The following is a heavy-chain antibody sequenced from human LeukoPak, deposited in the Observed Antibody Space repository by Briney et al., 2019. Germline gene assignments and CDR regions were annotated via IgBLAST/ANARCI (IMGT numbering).Heavy chain of an antibody. CDR1: GYIFTTYY. J-gene: IGHJ4*02. Sequence: ASVKVSCKASGYIFTTYYMHWVRQAPGQGLEWMGIINPSGGSTSYTQKFQGRVTMTRDTSTSIVYMELSSLRSEDTAVYYCARDTTRYFDYWGQGTLVTVSS. CDR3: ARDTTRYFDY. V-gene: IGHV1-46*01. D-gene: IGHD1-1*01. CDR2: INPSGGST.